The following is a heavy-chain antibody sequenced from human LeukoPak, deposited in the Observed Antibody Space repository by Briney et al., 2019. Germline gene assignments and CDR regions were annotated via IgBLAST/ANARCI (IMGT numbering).Heavy chain of an antibody. Sequence: SETLSLTCTVSGGSISSGSYYWSWIRQPAGKGLEWIGRIYTSGSTNYNPSLKSRVTISVDTSKNQFSLKLSSVTAADTAVYYCARGRYNYGGAVGDYFDYWGQGTLVTVSS. CDR1: GGSISSGSYY. J-gene: IGHJ4*02. V-gene: IGHV4-61*02. CDR2: IYTSGST. CDR3: ARGRYNYGGAVGDYFDY. D-gene: IGHD1-1*01.